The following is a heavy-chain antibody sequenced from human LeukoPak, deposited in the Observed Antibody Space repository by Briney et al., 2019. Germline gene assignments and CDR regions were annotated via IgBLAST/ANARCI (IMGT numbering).Heavy chain of an antibody. CDR3: ARDRYKYYYYYYMDV. CDR1: GVSITSYY. Sequence: SETLSLTCTVSGVSITSYYWSWIRQPAGKGLEWIGRISTSGSTNYNTSLKSRVTMSIDTSKNQSSLKLSSVTAADPAVYYCARDRYKYYYYYYMDVWGKRATVTISS. V-gene: IGHV4-4*07. CDR2: ISTSGST. J-gene: IGHJ6*03. D-gene: IGHD5-24*01.